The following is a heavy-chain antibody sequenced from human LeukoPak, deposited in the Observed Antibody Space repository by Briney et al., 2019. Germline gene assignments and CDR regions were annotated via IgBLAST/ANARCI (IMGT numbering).Heavy chain of an antibody. D-gene: IGHD2-15*01. CDR2: ISAYNGNT. CDR1: GYTFTSYG. V-gene: IGHV1-18*01. CDR3: ARDRSRSGMVAATRGYLLDY. J-gene: IGHJ4*02. Sequence: GASVKVSCKASGYTFTSYGIIWVRQAPGQGLEWMGWISAYNGNTNYAQKLQGRVTMTTDTSTSTAYMELRSLRSDDTAVYYCARDRSRSGMVAATRGYLLDYWGQGTLVTVSS.